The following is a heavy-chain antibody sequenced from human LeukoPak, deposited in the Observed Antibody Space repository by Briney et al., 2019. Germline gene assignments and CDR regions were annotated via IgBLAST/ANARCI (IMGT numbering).Heavy chain of an antibody. CDR3: ARDVPLRFLEWLPPEY. Sequence: GGSLRLSCAVSGFTFSSYWMSGVRQAPGKGLEWVANIKQERSEKYYAHSLKGRFTISRDKTKKSLYLQMNSLRAEGTRVYYCARDVPLRFLEWLPPEYWGQGNLVTLSP. CDR1: GFTFSSYW. V-gene: IGHV3-7*01. CDR2: IKQERSEK. D-gene: IGHD3-3*01. J-gene: IGHJ4*02.